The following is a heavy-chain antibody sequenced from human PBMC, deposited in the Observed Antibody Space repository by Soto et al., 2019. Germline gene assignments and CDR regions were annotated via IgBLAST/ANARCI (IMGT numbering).Heavy chain of an antibody. Sequence: QVQLQQWGAGLLKPSETLSLTCAVFGGSVNSGNYYWSWIRQPPGKGLEWIGEMSHSGGTHFNPSLQSRFTISVDTSKNQFSLKMRSVTAADTALYYCARVERGTATTVVDAFDIWGPGTMVTVSS. CDR1: GGSVNSGNYY. J-gene: IGHJ3*02. V-gene: IGHV4-34*01. CDR3: ARVERGTATTVVDAFDI. CDR2: MSHSGGT. D-gene: IGHD1-1*01.